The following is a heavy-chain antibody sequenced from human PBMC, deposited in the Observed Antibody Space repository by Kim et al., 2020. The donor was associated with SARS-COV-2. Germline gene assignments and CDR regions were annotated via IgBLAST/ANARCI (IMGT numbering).Heavy chain of an antibody. D-gene: IGHD2-21*02. V-gene: IGHV3-21*01. CDR3: ARDLDCGDY. Sequence: GGSLRLSCAASEFTFSSYSLTWVRQAPGKGLEWVSSISSSSTYIYYADSVKGRFTISRDNAKNSLYLQMNSLRAEDTAVYYCARDLDCGDYWGQGTLVTVSA. CDR1: EFTFSSYS. J-gene: IGHJ4*02. CDR2: ISSSSTYI.